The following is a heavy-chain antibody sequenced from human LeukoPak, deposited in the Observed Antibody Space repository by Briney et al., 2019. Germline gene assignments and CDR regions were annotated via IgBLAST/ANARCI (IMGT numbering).Heavy chain of an antibody. D-gene: IGHD3-3*01. CDR1: GFTFSDYY. Sequence: GGSLRLSCAASGFTFSDYYMSWIRQAPGKGLEWVSYISSSGSTIYYADSVKGRFTISRDNAKNSLYLQMNSLRAEDTAVYYCAREEFLEWPYYMDVWGKGTTVTVSS. CDR2: ISSSGSTI. J-gene: IGHJ6*03. V-gene: IGHV3-11*04. CDR3: AREEFLEWPYYMDV.